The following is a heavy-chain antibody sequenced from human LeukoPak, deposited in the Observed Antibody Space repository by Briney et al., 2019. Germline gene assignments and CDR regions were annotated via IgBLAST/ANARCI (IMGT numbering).Heavy chain of an antibody. J-gene: IGHJ3*02. CDR3: ARGGSSWWSPRAFDI. V-gene: IGHV3-53*01. CDR2: IYSGGST. CDR1: GFTVSSNY. Sequence: GGSLRLSCAASGFTVSSNYMSWVRQAPGKGLEWVSVIYSGGSTYYADSVKGRFTISRDNSKNTLYLQMNSLRAEDTAVYYCARGGSSWWSPRAFDIWGQGTMVTVSS. D-gene: IGHD2-15*01.